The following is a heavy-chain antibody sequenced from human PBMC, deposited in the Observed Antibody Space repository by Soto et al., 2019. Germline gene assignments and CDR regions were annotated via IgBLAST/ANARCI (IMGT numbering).Heavy chain of an antibody. V-gene: IGHV1-3*01. J-gene: IGHJ6*03. D-gene: IGHD1-7*01. CDR1: GYTFTSYA. CDR2: INAGNGNT. CDR3: AREGTGTTGGGAYYYYMDV. Sequence: ASVKVSCKASGYTFTSYAMHWVRQAPGQRLEWMGWINAGNGNTKYSQKFQGRVTITRDTSASTAYMELRSLRSDDTAVYYCAREGTGTTGGGAYYYYMDVWGKGTTVTVSS.